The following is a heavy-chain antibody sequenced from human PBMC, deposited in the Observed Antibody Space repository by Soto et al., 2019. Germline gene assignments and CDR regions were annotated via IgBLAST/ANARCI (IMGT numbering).Heavy chain of an antibody. CDR2: ISGSGSST. D-gene: IGHD2-15*01. Sequence: GVSLRLRKAAAGFTFSSYARSWVRQATGKGLEWVSAISGSGSSTYYADSVKGRFTISRDNSKTSLYLQMTSLRAVDTAVYSCATRSPSWAFDISGQPTMVYLSS. CDR1: GFTFSSYA. V-gene: IGHV3-23*01. J-gene: IGHJ3*02. CDR3: ATRSPSWAFDI.